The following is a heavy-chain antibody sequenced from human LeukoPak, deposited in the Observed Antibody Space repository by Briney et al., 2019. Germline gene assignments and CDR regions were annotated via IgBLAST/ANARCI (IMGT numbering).Heavy chain of an antibody. D-gene: IGHD6-13*01. J-gene: IGHJ6*03. CDR3: ARGRGGSSWTYYYYYMDV. V-gene: IGHV3-53*01. CDR2: IYSGGST. CDR1: GFTVSSNY. Sequence: PGGSLRLSCAASGFTVSSNYMSWVRQAPGKGLEWVSVIYSGGSTYYSDSVKGRFTISRDNSKNTLYLQMTSLRAEDTAVYYCARGRGGSSWTYYYYYMDVWGKGTTVTVSS.